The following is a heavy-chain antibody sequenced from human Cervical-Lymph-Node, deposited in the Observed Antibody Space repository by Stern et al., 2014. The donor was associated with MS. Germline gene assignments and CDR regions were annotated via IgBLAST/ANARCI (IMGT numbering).Heavy chain of an antibody. Sequence: QVQLVQSGAEVKKPGASMKVSCKASGYNFTNYYIHWVRQAPGQGLEWMGRINTNRCGTKYAQKFQGRVALTRDTAVSTAYMEVSRLVFYDTASYYCARRVTRNNFGSWGQGTLIIVSS. CDR1: GYNFTNYY. CDR2: INTNRCGT. V-gene: IGHV1-2*06. CDR3: ARRVTRNNFGS. J-gene: IGHJ4*02. D-gene: IGHD4-17*01.